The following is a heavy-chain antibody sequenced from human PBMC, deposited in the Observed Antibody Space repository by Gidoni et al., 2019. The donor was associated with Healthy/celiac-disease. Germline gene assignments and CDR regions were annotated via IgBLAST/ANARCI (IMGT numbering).Heavy chain of an antibody. J-gene: IGHJ4*02. Sequence: EVQLLESGGGLVQPGGSLRLPCTASGFTFSSYAMSWVRRAPGKGLEWVSAISGSGGSTYYADSVKGRFTISRDNSKNTLYLQMNSLRAEDTAVYYCAKDDVVVVIAATTYWGQGTLVTVSS. D-gene: IGHD2-15*01. V-gene: IGHV3-23*01. CDR1: GFTFSSYA. CDR3: AKDDVVVVIAATTY. CDR2: ISGSGGST.